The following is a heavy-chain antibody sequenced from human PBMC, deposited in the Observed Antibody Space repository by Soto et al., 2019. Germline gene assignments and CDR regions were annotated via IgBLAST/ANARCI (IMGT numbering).Heavy chain of an antibody. D-gene: IGHD3-3*01. Sequence: GGSLRLSCAASGFTFSSYAMSWVRQAPGKGLEWVSAISGSGGSTYYADSVKGRFTISRDNSKNTLYLQMNSLRAEDTAVYYCAKVETYYDFWSGYYTDYYYGMDVWGQATTVTVSS. CDR1: GFTFSSYA. J-gene: IGHJ6*02. CDR2: ISGSGGST. CDR3: AKVETYYDFWSGYYTDYYYGMDV. V-gene: IGHV3-23*01.